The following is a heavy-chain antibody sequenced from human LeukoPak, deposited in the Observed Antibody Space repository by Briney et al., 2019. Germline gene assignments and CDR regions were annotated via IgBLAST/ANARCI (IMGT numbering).Heavy chain of an antibody. CDR3: AREGLTTTPNNAFDI. Sequence: AGGSLRLSCAASGFSFSNYGLHWVRQAPGKGLEWVAVMWSDGTNKYYADSVKGRFTTSRDNSKNTLYLQMNSLRAEDTALYFCAREGLTTTPNNAFDIWGQGTMVTVSS. CDR2: MWSDGTNK. J-gene: IGHJ3*02. V-gene: IGHV3-33*01. D-gene: IGHD4-11*01. CDR1: GFSFSNYG.